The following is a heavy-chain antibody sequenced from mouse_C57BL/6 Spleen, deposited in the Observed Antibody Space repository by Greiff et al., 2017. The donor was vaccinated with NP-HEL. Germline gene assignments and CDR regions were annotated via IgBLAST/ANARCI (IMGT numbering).Heavy chain of an antibody. CDR2: INYDGSST. CDR1: GFTFSDYY. CDR3: ARVYGLYAMDY. Sequence: EVMLVESEGGLVQPGSSMKLSCTASGFTFSDYYMAWVRQVPEKGLEWVANINYDGSSTYYLDSLKSRFIISRDNAKNILYLQMSSLKSEDTATYYCARVYGLYAMDYWGQGTSVTVSS. J-gene: IGHJ4*01. V-gene: IGHV5-16*01. D-gene: IGHD1-1*02.